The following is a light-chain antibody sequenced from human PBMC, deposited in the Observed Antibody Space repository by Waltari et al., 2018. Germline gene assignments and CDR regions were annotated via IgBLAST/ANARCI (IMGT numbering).Light chain of an antibody. CDR2: DTS. CDR1: QGVSSK. J-gene: IGKJ2*01. V-gene: IGKV3-15*01. CDR3: QQSFRTPYT. Sequence: EIVMTQSPATLSVSPGERATLSCRASQGVSSKLAWYQQKPGQPPRLLLYDTSVRAAGIPARFSGSGSGTEFTLTISSLQSDDFATYYCQQSFRTPYTFGQGTKLEVK.